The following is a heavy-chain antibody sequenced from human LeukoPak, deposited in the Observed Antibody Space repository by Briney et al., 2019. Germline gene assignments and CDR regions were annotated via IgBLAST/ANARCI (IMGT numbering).Heavy chain of an antibody. V-gene: IGHV3-33*01. Sequence: PGGSLRLSCAASGFTFSSYGVHWVRQAPGKGLEWVAVIWYDGSNKYYAYSVKGRFTISRDNSKDTLYLQMNRLRAEDTAVYYCAREFRTGMEELDPWGQGTLVTVSS. CDR3: AREFRTGMEELDP. CDR2: IWYDGSNK. CDR1: GFTFSSYG. J-gene: IGHJ5*02. D-gene: IGHD1-14*01.